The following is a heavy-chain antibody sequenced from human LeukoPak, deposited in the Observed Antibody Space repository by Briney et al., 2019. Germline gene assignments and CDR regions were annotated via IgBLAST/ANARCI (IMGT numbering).Heavy chain of an antibody. Sequence: GGSLRLSCAASGFTFSSYSMNWVRQAPGKGLEWVSSISSNSSYIYYADSVKGRFTISRDNAKNSLYLQMNSLRAEDTAVYYCARGGYYYDSSGYYYTLNYWGQGTLVTVSS. CDR1: GFTFSSYS. CDR2: ISSNSSYI. V-gene: IGHV3-21*01. CDR3: ARGGYYYDSSGYYYTLNY. J-gene: IGHJ4*02. D-gene: IGHD3-22*01.